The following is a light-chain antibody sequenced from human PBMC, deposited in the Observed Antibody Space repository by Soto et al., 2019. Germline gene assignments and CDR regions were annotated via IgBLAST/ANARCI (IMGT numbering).Light chain of an antibody. CDR2: DAS. Sequence: EIVLTQSPGTLSLSPGARATLSCRASQSISDYLAWYQQKPGQAPRLLIYDASTRATGIPARFSGSGSGTEFTFTISSLQSEDVAVYYCHQYHYWWTFGQGTKVDIK. CDR1: QSISDY. J-gene: IGKJ1*01. CDR3: HQYHYWWT. V-gene: IGKV3-15*01.